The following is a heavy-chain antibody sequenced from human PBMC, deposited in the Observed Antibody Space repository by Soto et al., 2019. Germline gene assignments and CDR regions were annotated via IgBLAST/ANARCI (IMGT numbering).Heavy chain of an antibody. V-gene: IGHV3-33*01. CDR1: GFTFSSYG. CDR3: AREGGLRYFDWSTLRMDV. D-gene: IGHD3-9*01. Sequence: GGSLRLSCAASGFTFSSYGMHWVRQAPGKGLERVAVIWYDGSNKYYADSVKGRFTISRDNSKNTLYLQMNSLRAEDTAVYYCAREGGLRYFDWSTLRMDVWGQGTTVTVSS. J-gene: IGHJ6*02. CDR2: IWYDGSNK.